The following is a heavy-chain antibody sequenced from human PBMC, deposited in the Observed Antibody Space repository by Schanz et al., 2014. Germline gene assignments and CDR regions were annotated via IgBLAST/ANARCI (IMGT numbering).Heavy chain of an antibody. V-gene: IGHV3-33*01. D-gene: IGHD3-10*01. Sequence: QVQLVESGGGVVQFGRSLRLSCVASGFTFSSYGMHWVRQGPGKGLGWVEVIWYDENNKYYADSVKGRFTMSRDNSKSSLDLEVNSRRAEDRAVYYWARANYRRKINFDYWGRGTLVTVSS. CDR2: IWYDENNK. J-gene: IGHJ4*02. CDR3: ARANYRRKINFDY. CDR1: GFTFSSYG.